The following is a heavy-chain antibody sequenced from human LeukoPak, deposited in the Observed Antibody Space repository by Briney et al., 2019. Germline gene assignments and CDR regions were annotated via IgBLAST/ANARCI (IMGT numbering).Heavy chain of an antibody. CDR2: IIPIFGTA. J-gene: IGHJ5*02. CDR1: GGTFSSYA. V-gene: IGHV1-69*13. Sequence: SVKVSCKASGGTFSSYAISWARQAPGQGLEWMGGIIPIFGTANYAQKFQGRVTITADESTSTAYMELSSLRSEDTAVYYCARGSSGWYNWFDPWGQGTLVTVSS. D-gene: IGHD6-19*01. CDR3: ARGSSGWYNWFDP.